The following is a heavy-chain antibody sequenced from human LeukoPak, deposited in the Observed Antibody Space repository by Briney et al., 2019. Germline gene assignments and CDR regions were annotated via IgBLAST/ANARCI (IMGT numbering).Heavy chain of an antibody. CDR3: ARKQRGAVDY. V-gene: IGHV6-1*01. CDR2: TYYRSKWYN. J-gene: IGHJ4*02. Sequence: PSQTLSLTCAISGDIFSSNTPAWHWSRQSPSRGLLWLGRTYYRSKWYNDYAVSVRSRITINPDTAKNQFSLQLNSVTPEDTAVYYCARKQRGAVDYWGQGTLVTVSS. CDR1: GDIFSSNTPA.